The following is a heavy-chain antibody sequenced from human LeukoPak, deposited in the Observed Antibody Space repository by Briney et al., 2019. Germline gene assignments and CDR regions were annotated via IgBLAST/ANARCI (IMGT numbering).Heavy chain of an antibody. CDR1: ASAFSICA. V-gene: IGHV1-69*05. CDR3: ARTHGITGTTAIDY. Sequence: AAGKVSCNGAASAFSICAISLMWLGPGQGLGLVGGSIPIFGTAKYAHKFQTIVTVTTNEPTTTAYMELSSMRSEDTAVYCCARTHGITGTTAIDYWGQGTLVTVSS. CDR2: SIPIFGTA. D-gene: IGHD1-7*01. J-gene: IGHJ4*02.